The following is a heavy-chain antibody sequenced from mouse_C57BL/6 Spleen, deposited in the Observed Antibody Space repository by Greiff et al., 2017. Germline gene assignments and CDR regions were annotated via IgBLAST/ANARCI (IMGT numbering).Heavy chain of an antibody. D-gene: IGHD2-4*01. Sequence: EVQLVESGGGLVQPGGSLSLSCAASGFTFTDYYMSWVRQPPGKALEWLGFIRNKANGYTTEYSASVKGRFTISRDNSQSILYLQMNALRAEDSATYYCARGDDDGNAMDYWGQGTSVTVSS. CDR2: IRNKANGYTT. J-gene: IGHJ4*01. CDR3: ARGDDDGNAMDY. CDR1: GFTFTDYY. V-gene: IGHV7-3*01.